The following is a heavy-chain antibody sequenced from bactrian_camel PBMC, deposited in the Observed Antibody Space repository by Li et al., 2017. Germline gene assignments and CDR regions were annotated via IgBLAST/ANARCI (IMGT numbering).Heavy chain of an antibody. V-gene: IGHV3S40*01. Sequence: VQLVESGGELVQPGGSLRLSCATSGFTFSDHGMNWVRQAPGKGLEWVLGINSGGDRIYSADSVKGRFTISRDNVKNTVYLQLNSLKTEDTATYYCYSPQVATLRGLRVPLPWGQGTQVTVS. J-gene: IGHJ6*01. D-gene: IGHD5*01. CDR2: INSGGDRI. CDR1: GFTFSDHG. CDR3: YSPQVATLRGLRVPLP.